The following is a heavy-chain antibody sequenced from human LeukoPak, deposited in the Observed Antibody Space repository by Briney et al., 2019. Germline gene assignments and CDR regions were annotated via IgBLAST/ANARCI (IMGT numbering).Heavy chain of an antibody. CDR3: ATLSPAAEVDY. V-gene: IGHV1-46*01. D-gene: IGHD2-2*01. J-gene: IGHJ4*02. CDR1: GYTFTSYY. CDR2: INPSGGST. Sequence: ASVKVSCKASGYTFTSYYMHWVRQAPGQGLEWMGIINPSGGSTSYAQKFQGRVTMTEDTSTDTAYMELSSLRSEDTAVYYCATLSPAAEVDYWGQGTLVTVSS.